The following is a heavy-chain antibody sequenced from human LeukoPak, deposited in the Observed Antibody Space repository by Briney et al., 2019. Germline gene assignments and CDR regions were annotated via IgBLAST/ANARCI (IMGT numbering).Heavy chain of an antibody. CDR3: ARQEYCSGGSCYTWFDP. CDR2: IIPIFGTA. Sequence: SVKVSCKASGGTFSSYAISWVRQAPGQGLEWMGGIIPIFGTANYAQKFQGRVTITADESTSTAYMELSSLRSEDTAVYYCARQEYCSGGSCYTWFDPWGQGTLVTVSS. V-gene: IGHV1-69*13. J-gene: IGHJ5*02. CDR1: GGTFSSYA. D-gene: IGHD2-15*01.